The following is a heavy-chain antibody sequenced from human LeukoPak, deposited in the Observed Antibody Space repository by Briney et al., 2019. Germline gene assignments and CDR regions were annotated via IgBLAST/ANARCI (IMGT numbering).Heavy chain of an antibody. J-gene: IGHJ4*02. CDR3: ARVSDSSGYYHYFDY. Sequence: GGSLRLXCAASGFTFSSYWMRWVRQAPGKGLEWVANIKQDGSEEYYVDSVKGRFTISRDNAKNSLYLQMNSLRAEDTAVYYCARVSDSSGYYHYFDYWGQGTLVTVSS. CDR1: GFTFSSYW. V-gene: IGHV3-7*01. CDR2: IKQDGSEE. D-gene: IGHD3-22*01.